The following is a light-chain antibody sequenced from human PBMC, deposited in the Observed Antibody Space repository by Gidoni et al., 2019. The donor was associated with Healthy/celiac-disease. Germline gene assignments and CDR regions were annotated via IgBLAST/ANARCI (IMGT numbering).Light chain of an antibody. CDR1: QSISSY. CDR2: AAS. J-gene: IGKJ4*01. V-gene: IGKV1-39*01. CDR3: QQSYSTLT. Sequence: DIQMTQSPSSLSASVGDRVTITCRASQSISSYLNWYQPKPGKAPKLLIYAASSFQSGGPSRFSGSGSGTDFTLTISSLQPEDFATYYCQQSYSTLTFGGGTKVEIK.